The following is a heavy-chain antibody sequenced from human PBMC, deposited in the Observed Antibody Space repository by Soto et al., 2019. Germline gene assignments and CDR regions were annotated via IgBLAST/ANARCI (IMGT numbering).Heavy chain of an antibody. V-gene: IGHV1-69*01. CDR2: IIPVFGTT. CDR1: GGTFSNYT. D-gene: IGHD2-2*01. Sequence: QVQLVQSGAEVKKPGSSVKVFCKASGGTFSNYTISWVRQAPGQGLEWMGGIIPVFGTTDYEQKFQGRVTITAEGYTSTAYMKLSSLRSADTAVYYCARSSPYIVVRKPTGNQDYYGMDVWGQGTTVTVSS. J-gene: IGHJ6*02. CDR3: ARSSPYIVVRKPTGNQDYYGMDV.